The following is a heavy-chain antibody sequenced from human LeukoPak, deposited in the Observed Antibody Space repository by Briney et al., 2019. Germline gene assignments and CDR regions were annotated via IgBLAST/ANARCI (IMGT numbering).Heavy chain of an antibody. CDR2: IWYDGSNK. CDR3: ARGYDILTGYYEGFDY. Sequence: PGGSLRLSCAASGFTFSSYGMHWVRQAPGKGLEWVAVIWYDGSNKYYADSVKGRFTISRDNSKNTLYLQMNSLRAEDTAVYYCARGYDILTGYYEGFDYWGQGTLVTVSS. D-gene: IGHD3-9*01. J-gene: IGHJ4*02. CDR1: GFTFSSYG. V-gene: IGHV3-33*01.